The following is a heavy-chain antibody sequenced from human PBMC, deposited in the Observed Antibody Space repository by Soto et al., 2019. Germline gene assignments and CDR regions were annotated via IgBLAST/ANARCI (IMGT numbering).Heavy chain of an antibody. CDR2: ISYDGSNK. D-gene: IGHD3-3*01. CDR1: GFTFSSYG. V-gene: IGHV3-30*18. J-gene: IGHJ3*02. CDR3: AKARTNYDFWSGSRDAFDI. Sequence: GGSLRLSCAASGFTFSSYGMHWVRQAPGKGLEWVAVISYDGSNKYYADSVKGRFTISRDNSKNTLYLQMNSLRAEDTAVYYCAKARTNYDFWSGSRDAFDIWGQGTMVTVSS.